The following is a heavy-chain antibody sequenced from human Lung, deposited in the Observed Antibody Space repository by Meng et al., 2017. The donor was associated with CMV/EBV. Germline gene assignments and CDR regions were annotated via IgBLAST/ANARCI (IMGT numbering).Heavy chain of an antibody. CDR1: GFTFDDHA. D-gene: IGHD6-13*01. CDR3: AKATVSAAGFPHMDV. V-gene: IGHV3-43D*03. J-gene: IGHJ6*02. CDR2: ISWDGGST. Sequence: GXSLRLXCAASGFTFDDHAMHWVRQAPGKGLEWISLISWDGGSTYYADSVKGRFTTSRDNSENSLYLQINSLRVEDTAVYYCAKATVSAAGFPHMDVWGQGTTVTVSS.